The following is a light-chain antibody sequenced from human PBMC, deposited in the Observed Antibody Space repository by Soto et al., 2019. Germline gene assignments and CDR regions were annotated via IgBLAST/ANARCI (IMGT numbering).Light chain of an antibody. Sequence: QLVLTQSSSASASLRSSVKLTCTLSSGHRTYIIEWHQKQPGKAPRYLMKVEGSGNYDKGTGIPDRFSGFSTGADRYLTIADLHFEDEDHFCCETWDSNTRLFGGGTKLTVL. J-gene: IGLJ3*02. CDR1: SGHRTYI. CDR3: ETWDSNTRL. CDR2: VEGSGNY. V-gene: IGLV4-60*02.